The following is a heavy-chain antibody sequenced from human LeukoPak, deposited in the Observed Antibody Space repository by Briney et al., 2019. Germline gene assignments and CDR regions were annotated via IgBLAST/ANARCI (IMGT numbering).Heavy chain of an antibody. D-gene: IGHD6-19*01. J-gene: IGHJ4*02. CDR1: GFTFTSYW. CDR3: ARAPYSSGWYDY. Sequence: GGSLRLSCAVSGFTFTSYWMSWVRQAPGKGLEWVSVIYSGGSTYYADSVKGRFTISRDNSKNTLYLQMNSLRAEDTAVYYCARAPYSSGWYDYWGQGTLVTVSS. V-gene: IGHV3-53*01. CDR2: IYSGGST.